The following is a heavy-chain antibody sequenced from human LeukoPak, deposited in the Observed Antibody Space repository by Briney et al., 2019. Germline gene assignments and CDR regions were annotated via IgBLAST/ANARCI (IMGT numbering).Heavy chain of an antibody. D-gene: IGHD6-13*01. CDR1: DGSMSGYY. CDR2: IYYSGST. CDR3: ARRIAAAGTPHYYYYGMDV. J-gene: IGHJ6*02. V-gene: IGHV4-59*01. Sequence: SETLSLTCTVSDGSMSGYYWSWIRQPPGKGLEWIGYIYYSGSTNYNPSFQSRVSISIDTSRNQFSLKLSSATAADTAVYYCARRIAAAGTPHYYYYGMDVWGQGTTVTVSS.